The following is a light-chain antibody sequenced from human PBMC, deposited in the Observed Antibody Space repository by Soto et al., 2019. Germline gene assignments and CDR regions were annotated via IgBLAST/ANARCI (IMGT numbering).Light chain of an antibody. CDR1: SPNIGSNT. CDR3: AAWDDSLNGYV. V-gene: IGLV1-44*01. J-gene: IGLJ1*01. Sequence: QSVLTQSPSASGTPGQRVTISCPGSSPNIGSNTVNWYHQLPGTAPKLLIYSDNQRPSGVPVRFSGSKSGTSASLAISGLQSEDEADYYCAAWDDSLNGYVFASGTKVTVL. CDR2: SDN.